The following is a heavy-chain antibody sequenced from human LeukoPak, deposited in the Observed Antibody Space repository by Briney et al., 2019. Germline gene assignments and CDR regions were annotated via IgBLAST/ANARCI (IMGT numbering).Heavy chain of an antibody. CDR2: ISGSGGST. V-gene: IGHV3-23*01. Sequence: PGGSLRLSCAASGFTFSSYAMSWVRQAPGKGLEWVSAISGSGGSTYYADSVKGRFTISRDNSKNTLYLQMNSLRAEDTAVYYCAKLVLLWFGEFHDAFDIWGQGTMVTVSS. CDR3: AKLVLLWFGEFHDAFDI. CDR1: GFTFSSYA. J-gene: IGHJ3*02. D-gene: IGHD3-10*01.